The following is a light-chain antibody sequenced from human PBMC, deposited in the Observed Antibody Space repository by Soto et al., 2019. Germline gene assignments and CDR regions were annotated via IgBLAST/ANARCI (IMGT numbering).Light chain of an antibody. CDR1: QSVSSSS. V-gene: IGKV3-20*01. CDR3: QQYDSSPLT. CDR2: AAS. Sequence: EIVLTQSPGTLSLSPGERATLSCRASQSVSSSSLAWYQQKPGQAPRLLIFAASSRATGIPDRFSGSGSGTDFTLIISRLEPEDFAVDYCQQYDSSPLTFGGWTKVEIK. J-gene: IGKJ4*01.